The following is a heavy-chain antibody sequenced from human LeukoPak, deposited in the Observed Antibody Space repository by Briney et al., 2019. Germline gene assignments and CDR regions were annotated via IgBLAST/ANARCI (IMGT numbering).Heavy chain of an antibody. D-gene: IGHD2-2*01. V-gene: IGHV3-48*01. CDR1: GFTFSSYV. CDR2: ISSTSGTM. J-gene: IGHJ4*02. Sequence: GGSLRLSCAASGFTFSSYVMSWVRQAPGKGLEWISYISSTSGTMYYADSVQGRFTISRDNAKNSLYLQMNSLRADDTAVYYCARARDADYWGRGTLVTVSS. CDR3: ARARDADY.